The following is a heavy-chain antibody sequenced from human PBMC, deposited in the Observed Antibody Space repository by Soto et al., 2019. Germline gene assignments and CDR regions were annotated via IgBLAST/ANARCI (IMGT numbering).Heavy chain of an antibody. J-gene: IGHJ4*02. CDR2: ISSSSSYI. Sequence: EVQLVESGGGLVKPGGSLRLSCAASGFTFSSYSMNWVRQAPGKGLEWVSSISSSSSYIYYADSVKGRFTISRDNAKNSLYLQMNSLRAEDTAVYYCVSQGYSYGPPDYWGQGTLVTVSS. D-gene: IGHD5-18*01. CDR1: GFTFSSYS. CDR3: VSQGYSYGPPDY. V-gene: IGHV3-21*01.